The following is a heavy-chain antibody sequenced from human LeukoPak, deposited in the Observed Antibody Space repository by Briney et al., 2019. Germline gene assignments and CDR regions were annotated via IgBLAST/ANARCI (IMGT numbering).Heavy chain of an antibody. CDR2: IYYSGST. CDR1: GGSISSYY. Sequence: PSETLSLTCTVSGGSISSYYWSWIRQPPGKGLKWIGYIYYSGSTNYNPSLKSRVTISVDTSKNQFSLKLSSVTAADTAVYYCARRYYYYYGMDVWGQGTTVTVSS. V-gene: IGHV4-59*08. J-gene: IGHJ6*02. CDR3: ARRYYYYYGMDV.